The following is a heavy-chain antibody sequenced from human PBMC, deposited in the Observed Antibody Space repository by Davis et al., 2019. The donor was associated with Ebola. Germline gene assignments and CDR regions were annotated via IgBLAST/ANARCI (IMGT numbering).Heavy chain of an antibody. CDR3: ARDQYYYGLDV. V-gene: IGHV3-30-3*01. CDR2: ISYDGSNK. CDR1: GGTFSSYA. Sequence: SCKASGGTFSSYAMHWVRQAPGKGLEWVAVISYDGSNKYYADSVKGRFTISRDNAKNSLYLQMNSLRAEDTAVYYCARDQYYYGLDVWGQGTTVTVSS. J-gene: IGHJ6*02.